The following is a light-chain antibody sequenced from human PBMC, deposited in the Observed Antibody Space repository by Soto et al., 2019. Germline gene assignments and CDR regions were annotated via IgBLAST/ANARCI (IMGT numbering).Light chain of an antibody. V-gene: IGKV1-39*01. Sequence: DIQMTQSPCSLSASVGDRVTITCRASQSISSYLNWYQQKPGKAPKPLIYAASSLQSGVPSRFSGSGSGTDFTLTISSLQPEDFATYYCQQSYSTPYTFGQGTKLEIK. CDR3: QQSYSTPYT. CDR2: AAS. J-gene: IGKJ2*01. CDR1: QSISSY.